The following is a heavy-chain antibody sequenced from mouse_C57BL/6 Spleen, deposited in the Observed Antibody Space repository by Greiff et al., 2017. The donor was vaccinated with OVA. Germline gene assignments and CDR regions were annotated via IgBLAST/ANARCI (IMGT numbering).Heavy chain of an antibody. CDR2: ISSGSSTI. D-gene: IGHD1-1*01. J-gene: IGHJ4*01. V-gene: IGHV5-17*01. CDR1: GFTFSDYG. CDR3: ARPYGSSPLAMDY. Sequence: EVHLVESGGGLVKPGGSLKLSCAASGFTFSDYGMHWVRQAPEKGLEWVAYISSGSSTIYYADTVKGRFTISRDNAKNTLFLQMTSLRSEDTAMYYCARPYGSSPLAMDYWGQGTSVTVSS.